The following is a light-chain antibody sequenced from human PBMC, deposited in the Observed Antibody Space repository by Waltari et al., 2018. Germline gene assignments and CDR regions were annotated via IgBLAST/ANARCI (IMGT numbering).Light chain of an antibody. Sequence: DIVLTQSPGTLSLSPGERATLPCRASQSVSSSYLAWYQQKPGQAPRLLIYGASSRATGIPARFSGSGSGTDFTLTISRLEAEDFALYYWQAYGNSPSEWTFGQGTKVESK. V-gene: IGKV3-20*01. J-gene: IGKJ1*01. CDR3: QAYGNSPSEWT. CDR1: QSVSSSY. CDR2: GAS.